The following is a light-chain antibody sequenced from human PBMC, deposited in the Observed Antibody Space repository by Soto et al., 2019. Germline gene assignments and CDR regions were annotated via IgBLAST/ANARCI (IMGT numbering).Light chain of an antibody. Sequence: DIQMTQSPSSLSASVGDRVTITCQASQDISNYLNWYQQKPGKASKLLIYDASNLETGVPSRFSGSGSGTDFTFTISSLQPEDIATYYCQQNDNLPLTFGGGTKVDIK. CDR2: DAS. V-gene: IGKV1-33*01. CDR3: QQNDNLPLT. CDR1: QDISNY. J-gene: IGKJ4*01.